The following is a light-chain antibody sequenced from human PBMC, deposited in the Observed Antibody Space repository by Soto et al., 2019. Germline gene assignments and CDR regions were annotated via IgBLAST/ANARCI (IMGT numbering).Light chain of an antibody. Sequence: IQMTQSPSSLSASVGDTVTITCRASQTIDRYLNWFQQKSGQAPKLLMNAASTLRSGVPSRFSASGSGTDFTLTISSLQTEDYATYYCQQSYTAPFNFGPGTKVDIK. V-gene: IGKV1-39*01. J-gene: IGKJ3*01. CDR2: AAS. CDR1: QTIDRY. CDR3: QQSYTAPFN.